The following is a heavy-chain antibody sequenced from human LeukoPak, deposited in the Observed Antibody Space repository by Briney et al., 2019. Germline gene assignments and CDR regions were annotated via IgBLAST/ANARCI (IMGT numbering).Heavy chain of an antibody. J-gene: IGHJ4*02. CDR3: ASYPSAYYYDSSGYYSN. CDR2: IYYSGST. D-gene: IGHD3-22*01. Sequence: PSETLSLTCTVSGGSISSSSYYWGWIRQPPGKGLEWIGSIYYSGSTYYNPSLKSRVTISVHTSKNQFSLKLSSVTAADTAVYYCASYPSAYYYDSSGYYSNWGQGTLVTVSS. CDR1: GGSISSSSYY. V-gene: IGHV4-39*01.